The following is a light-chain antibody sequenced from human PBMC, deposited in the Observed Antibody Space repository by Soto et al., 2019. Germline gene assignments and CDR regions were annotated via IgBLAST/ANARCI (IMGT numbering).Light chain of an antibody. CDR2: DVS. J-gene: IGLJ1*01. CDR3: SSFTGSNYV. Sequence: QSALTQPASVSGSPGQSITLSCTGTISDVGGYNFVSWYQQYPGKAPKLMICDVSNRPSGVSNRFSGSKSGNTASLTISGLQAEDEADYYCSSFTGSNYVFGPGTKLTVL. V-gene: IGLV2-14*03. CDR1: ISDVGGYNF.